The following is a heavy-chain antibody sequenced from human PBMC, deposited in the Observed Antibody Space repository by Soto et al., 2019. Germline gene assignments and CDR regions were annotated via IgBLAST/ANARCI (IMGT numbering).Heavy chain of an antibody. Sequence: GALVKVSCKASGYTFTSYGISWVRQAPGQGREWMGWISAYNGNTNYAQKLQGRVTMTTDTSTSTAYMELRSLRSDDTAVYYCARDRDIVVVPAAISNYYYGMDVWGQGTTVTVSS. CDR1: GYTFTSYG. D-gene: IGHD2-2*02. CDR2: ISAYNGNT. CDR3: ARDRDIVVVPAAISNYYYGMDV. V-gene: IGHV1-18*04. J-gene: IGHJ6*02.